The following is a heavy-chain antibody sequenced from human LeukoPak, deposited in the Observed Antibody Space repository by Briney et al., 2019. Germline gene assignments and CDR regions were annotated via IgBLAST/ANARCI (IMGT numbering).Heavy chain of an antibody. CDR1: GGSFSGYY. Sequence: SETLSLTCAVYGGSFSGYYWSWIRQPPGKGLEWIGEINHSGSTNYNPSLKSRVTISVDTSKNQFSPKLSSVTAADTAVYYCARVARGWYGFGVDYWGQGTLVTVSS. CDR2: INHSGST. J-gene: IGHJ4*02. V-gene: IGHV4-34*01. D-gene: IGHD6-19*01. CDR3: ARVARGWYGFGVDY.